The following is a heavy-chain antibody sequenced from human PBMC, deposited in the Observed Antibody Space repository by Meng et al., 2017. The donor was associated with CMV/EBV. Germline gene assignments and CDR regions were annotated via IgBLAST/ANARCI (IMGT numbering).Heavy chain of an antibody. Sequence: SEPLSLTCVVYGGSFSGSYWNWIRQSPGKGLEWIGEINNSGGTYYNPSLETRVAISIDTSKKQFSLKLNSVTAADSAVYYCATRSISYRAEYYLQWGQGTLVTVSS. J-gene: IGHJ1*01. CDR2: INNSGGT. CDR3: ATRSISYRAEYYLQ. D-gene: IGHD3-10*01. CDR1: GGSFSGSY. V-gene: IGHV4-34*01.